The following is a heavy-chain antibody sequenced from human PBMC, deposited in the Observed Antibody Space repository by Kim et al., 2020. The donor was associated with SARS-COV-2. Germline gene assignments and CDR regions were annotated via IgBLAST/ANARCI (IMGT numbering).Heavy chain of an antibody. J-gene: IGHJ5*02. D-gene: IGHD6-13*01. V-gene: IGHV4-34*01. CDR1: GGSFSGYY. Sequence: SETLSLTCAVYGGSFSGYYWSWIRQPPGKGLEWIGEINHSGSTNYNPSLKSLVTISVDTSKNQFSLKLSSVTAADTAVYYCARGRIAAAGTVWFDPWGQGTLVTVSS. CDR3: ARGRIAAAGTVWFDP. CDR2: INHSGST.